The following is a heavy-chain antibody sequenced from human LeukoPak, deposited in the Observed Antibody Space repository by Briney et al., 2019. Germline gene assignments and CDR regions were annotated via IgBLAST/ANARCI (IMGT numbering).Heavy chain of an antibody. CDR3: ARHSNYGSGSYYRYWFDP. CDR1: GGSFSGYY. CDR2: INHSGRT. J-gene: IGHJ5*02. V-gene: IGHV4-34*01. Sequence: PSETLSLTCAVYGGSFSGYYWTWIRQPPGKGLEWIGEINHSGRTNYSPSLKSRVTISVDTSKNQFSLKLSSVTAADTAVYYCARHSNYGSGSYYRYWFDPWGQGTLVTVSS. D-gene: IGHD3-10*01.